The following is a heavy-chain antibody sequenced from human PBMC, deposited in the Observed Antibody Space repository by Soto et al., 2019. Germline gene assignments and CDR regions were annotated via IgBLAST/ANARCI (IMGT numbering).Heavy chain of an antibody. D-gene: IGHD1-20*01. CDR1: GYTFTSYG. Sequence: VKVSCKASGYTFTSYGISWVRQAPGQGLEWMGWISAYNGNTNYAQKLQGRVTMTTDTSTSTAYMELRSLRSDDTAVYYCATFGITGIRDAFDIWGQGTMVTVSS. CDR3: ATFGITGIRDAFDI. CDR2: ISAYNGNT. J-gene: IGHJ3*02. V-gene: IGHV1-18*01.